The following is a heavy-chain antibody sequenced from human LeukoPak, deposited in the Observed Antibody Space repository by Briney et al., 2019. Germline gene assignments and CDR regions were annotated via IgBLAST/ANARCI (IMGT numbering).Heavy chain of an antibody. CDR3: ALVRKRRPDFDYYGSGSYSNGMDV. Sequence: ASVKVSCKASGYTFTGYYMHWVRQAPGQGLEWMGWINPNSGGTNYAQKFQGRVTMTRDTSISTAYMELSRLRSDDTAVYYCALVRKRRPDFDYYGSGSYSNGMDVWGQGTTVTVSS. CDR1: GYTFTGYY. J-gene: IGHJ6*02. CDR2: INPNSGGT. D-gene: IGHD3-10*01. V-gene: IGHV1-2*02.